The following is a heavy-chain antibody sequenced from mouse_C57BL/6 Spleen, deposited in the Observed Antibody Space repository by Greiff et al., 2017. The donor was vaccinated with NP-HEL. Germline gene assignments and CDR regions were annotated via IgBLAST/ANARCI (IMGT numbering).Heavy chain of an antibody. D-gene: IGHD2-4*01. CDR2: ISGGGGNT. V-gene: IGHV5-9*04. J-gene: IGHJ4*01. CDR3: ARELRQGYYYAMDY. Sequence: EVQLVESGGGLVKPGGSLKLSCAASGFTFSSYTMSWVRQTPEKRLEWVATISGGGGNTYYPDSVKGRFTISRDNAKNTLYLQMSSLRSEDTALYYCARELRQGYYYAMDYWGQGTSVTVSS. CDR1: GFTFSSYT.